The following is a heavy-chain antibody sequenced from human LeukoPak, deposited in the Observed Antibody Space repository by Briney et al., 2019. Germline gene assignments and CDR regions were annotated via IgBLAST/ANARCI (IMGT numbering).Heavy chain of an antibody. CDR2: IYRSGST. Sequence: SETLSLTCAVSGYSISSGYYWGWIRQPPGKGLEWIGTIYRSGSTYYNNPSLKRRVTISVDTSKSQFSLKLSSVTAADTAVYYCARGATTAFHFDYWGQGTLVTVSS. CDR3: ARGATTAFHFDY. CDR1: GYSISSGYY. D-gene: IGHD1-26*01. V-gene: IGHV4-38-2*01. J-gene: IGHJ4*02.